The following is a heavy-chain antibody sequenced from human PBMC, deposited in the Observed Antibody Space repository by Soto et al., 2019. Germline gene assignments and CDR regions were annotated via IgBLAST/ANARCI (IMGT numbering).Heavy chain of an antibody. CDR2: INPNSGGT. V-gene: IGHV1-2*04. J-gene: IGHJ5*02. CDR3: ARTRIAAAGIDWFDP. CDR1: GYTFTGYY. D-gene: IGHD6-13*01. Sequence: ASVKVSCKASGYTFTGYYMHWVRQAPGQGLEWMGWINPNSGGTNYAQKFQGWVTMTRDTSISTAYMELSRLRSDDTAVYYCARTRIAAAGIDWFDPWGQGTLVTVSS.